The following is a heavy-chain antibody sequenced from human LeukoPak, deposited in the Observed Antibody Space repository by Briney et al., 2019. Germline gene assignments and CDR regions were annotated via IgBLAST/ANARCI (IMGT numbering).Heavy chain of an antibody. CDR3: ARAPAVADDYYYYGMDV. CDR1: GGSISSYY. Sequence: SETLSLTCTVSGGSISSYYWSWIRQPPGKGLEWIGYIYYSWSTNYNPSLKSRVTISVDTSKNQFSLKLSSVTAADTAVYYCARAPAVADDYYYYGMDVWGQGTTVTVSS. D-gene: IGHD6-19*01. V-gene: IGHV4-59*01. CDR2: IYYSWST. J-gene: IGHJ6*02.